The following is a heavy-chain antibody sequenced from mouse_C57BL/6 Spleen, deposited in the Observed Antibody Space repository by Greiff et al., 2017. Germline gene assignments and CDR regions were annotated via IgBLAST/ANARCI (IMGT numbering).Heavy chain of an antibody. CDR2: IDPSDSET. J-gene: IGHJ1*03. D-gene: IGHD1-1*01. CDR3: ARIGYGSSYWYFDD. CDR1: GYTFTSYW. V-gene: IGHV1-52*01. Sequence: QLQQSGAELVRPGSSVKLSCKASGYTFTSYWMHWVKQRPIQGLEWIGNIDPSDSETHYNQKFKDKATLTVDKSSSTAYMQLNSLTSEDSAVYYCARIGYGSSYWYFDDWGTGTTVTVSS.